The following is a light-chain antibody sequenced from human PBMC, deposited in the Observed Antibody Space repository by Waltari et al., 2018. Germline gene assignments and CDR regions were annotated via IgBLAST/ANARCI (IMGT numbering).Light chain of an antibody. CDR1: QGISTY. CDR3: LHCSSLPWT. J-gene: IGKJ1*01. V-gene: IGKV1-17*03. CDR2: AAS. Sequence: DFWINHSQSACSASVGDRLTSPCRPSQGISTYLAWSQQKPGKVPKLLIYAASSLQSGVPARFSGSGSGTEDTLTISTLQPEDFAVYYCLHCSSLPWTFGQGTQVEIK.